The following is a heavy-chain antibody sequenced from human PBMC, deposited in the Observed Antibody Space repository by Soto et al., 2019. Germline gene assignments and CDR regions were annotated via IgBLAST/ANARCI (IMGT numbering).Heavy chain of an antibody. CDR3: ARLTQRFLEWCGGDYYGIDV. CDR1: GYTFTSYG. J-gene: IGHJ6*02. Sequence: QVQLVQSGAEVKKPGASVKVSCKASGYTFTSYGISWVRQAPGQGLEWMGWISAYNGNTNYAQKLQGRVTMTTDTSTRTAYIELRSLRSDDTAVYYCARLTQRFLEWCGGDYYGIDVWGQGTTVTVSS. V-gene: IGHV1-18*01. D-gene: IGHD3-3*01. CDR2: ISAYNGNT.